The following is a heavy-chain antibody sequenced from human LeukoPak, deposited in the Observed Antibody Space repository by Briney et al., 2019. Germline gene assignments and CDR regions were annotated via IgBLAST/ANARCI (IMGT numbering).Heavy chain of an antibody. CDR1: GYTFTGYY. J-gene: IGHJ5*02. Sequence: ASVKVSCKASGYTFTGYYMHWVRQAPGQGLGWMGWINPNSGGTNYAQRFQGRVTMTSDTSISTAYMELSRLRSDDTAVYYCARGGYSSSSSGLNWFDPWGQGTLVTVSS. D-gene: IGHD6-6*01. CDR2: INPNSGGT. V-gene: IGHV1-2*02. CDR3: ARGGYSSSSSGLNWFDP.